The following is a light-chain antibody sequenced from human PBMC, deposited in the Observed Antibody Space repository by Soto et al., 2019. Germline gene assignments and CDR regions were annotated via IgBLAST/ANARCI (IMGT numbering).Light chain of an antibody. CDR1: QNVLYSSKNRNC. V-gene: IGKV4-1*01. Sequence: DIVMTQSPDSLSVSLGERASINCKSSQNVLYSSKNRNCLAWYQQKPGQPPKLLIYWASSRESGVPDRFSGSGSGTDFTLTISSLQAEDVALYYCQQYYSFPYTFGQGTKVDIK. CDR2: WAS. J-gene: IGKJ2*01. CDR3: QQYYSFPYT.